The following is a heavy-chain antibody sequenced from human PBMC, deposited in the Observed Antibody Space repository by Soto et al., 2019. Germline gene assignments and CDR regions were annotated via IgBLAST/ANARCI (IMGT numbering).Heavy chain of an antibody. D-gene: IGHD5-12*01. V-gene: IGHV3-7*01. CDR2: MKGDGSKI. Sequence: QTGGSLRLSCTGSGFTFSNYWMTWVRQAPGKGLEWVANMKGDGSKIFYEDSVKGRFTISRDNAKNSLYLQMDSLRAEDTALYYCARDDGLRTVDYWGQGTLVTVSS. CDR3: ARDDGLRTVDY. J-gene: IGHJ4*02. CDR1: GFTFSNYW.